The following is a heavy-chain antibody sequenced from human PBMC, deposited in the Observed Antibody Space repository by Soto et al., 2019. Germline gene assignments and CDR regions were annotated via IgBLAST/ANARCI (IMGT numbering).Heavy chain of an antibody. D-gene: IGHD2-21*02. J-gene: IGHJ4*02. V-gene: IGHV4-39*01. CDR2: IYYSGRT. Sequence: SETLSLTCIVSGESISSSSYYWGWIRQPRGKGLECLGSIYYSGRTYYNPSFKSRVTISIDTSKNQFSLKLSSVTATDTAVYYCARQRTTVVTQAYFDHWGQGALVTVSS. CDR3: ARQRTTVVTQAYFDH. CDR1: GESISSSSYY.